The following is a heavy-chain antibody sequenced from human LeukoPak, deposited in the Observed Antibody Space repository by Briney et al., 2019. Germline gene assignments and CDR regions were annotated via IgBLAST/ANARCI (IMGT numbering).Heavy chain of an antibody. Sequence: ASVKVSCKASGYTFTSYGISWVRQAPGQGLEWMGWISAYNGNTNYAQKLQGRVTMTRDTSISTAYMELTSLRSDDRAVYYCARDNSVRDEAWWFNPWGQGTLVTVSS. CDR3: ARDNSVRDEAWWFNP. J-gene: IGHJ5*02. CDR2: ISAYNGNT. D-gene: IGHD5-24*01. V-gene: IGHV1-18*01. CDR1: GYTFTSYG.